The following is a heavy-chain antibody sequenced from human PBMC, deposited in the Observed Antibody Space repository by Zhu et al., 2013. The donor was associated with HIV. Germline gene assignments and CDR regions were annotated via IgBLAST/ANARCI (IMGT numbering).Heavy chain of an antibody. J-gene: IGHJ3*02. CDR2: IIPIFGTA. CDR1: GGTFSSYA. D-gene: IGHD1-1*01. V-gene: IGHV1-69*06. Sequence: QVQLVQSGAEVKKPGSSVKVSCKASGGTFSSYAISWVRQAPGQGLEWMGGIIPIFGTANYAQKFQGRVTITADKSTSTAYMELSSLRSEDTAVYYCARGTWKRTTPWHDAFDIWGQGQWSRLF. CDR3: ARGTWKRTTPWHDAFDI.